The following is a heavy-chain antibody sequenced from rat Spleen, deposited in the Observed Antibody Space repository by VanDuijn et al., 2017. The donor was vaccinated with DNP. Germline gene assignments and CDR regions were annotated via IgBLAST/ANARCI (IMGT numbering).Heavy chain of an antibody. CDR1: GFTFSTYW. Sequence: EVQLVETGGDLVPPGRSLKLSCVASGFTFSTYWMFWIRQAPGKGLEWVASINPDGGNTYCQDSVKGRFTISRDNAENTVYLQMNSLRSEDTATEYCTKDLQWDAMDAWGQGTSVTVSS. J-gene: IGHJ4*01. CDR3: TKDLQWDAMDA. V-gene: IGHV5-58*01. CDR2: INPDGGNT. D-gene: IGHD1-1*01.